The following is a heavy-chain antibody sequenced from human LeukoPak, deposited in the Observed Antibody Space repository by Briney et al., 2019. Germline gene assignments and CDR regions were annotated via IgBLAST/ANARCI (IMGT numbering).Heavy chain of an antibody. CDR3: ARDLGVEYYDSSGYYDLEAKPDY. V-gene: IGHV3-48*03. J-gene: IGHJ4*02. Sequence: PGGSLRLSCAASGFTFSSYEMNWVRQAPGKGLEWVSYISSSGSTIYYADSVKGRFTISRDNAKNSLYLQMNSLRAEDTAVYYCARDLGVEYYDSSGYYDLEAKPDYWGQGTLVTVSS. CDR2: ISSSGSTI. CDR1: GFTFSSYE. D-gene: IGHD3-22*01.